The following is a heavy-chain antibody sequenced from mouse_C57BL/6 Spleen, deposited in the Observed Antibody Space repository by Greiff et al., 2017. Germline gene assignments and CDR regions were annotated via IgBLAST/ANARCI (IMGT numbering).Heavy chain of an antibody. CDR1: GYAFSSSW. CDR2: IYPGDGDT. CDR3: ARFDYDGIDY. V-gene: IGHV1-82*01. D-gene: IGHD2-4*01. J-gene: IGHJ2*01. Sequence: QVHVMQSGPELVKPGASVKISCKASGYAFSSSWMNWVKQRPGKGLEWIGRIYPGDGDTNYNGKFKGKSTLTADKSTSTAYMQLSSLTSEDSAVYFCARFDYDGIDYWGQGTTLTVSS.